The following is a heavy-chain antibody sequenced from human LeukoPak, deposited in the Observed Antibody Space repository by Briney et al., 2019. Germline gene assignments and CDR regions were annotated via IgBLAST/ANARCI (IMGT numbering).Heavy chain of an antibody. CDR3: ASLTNDGYFDY. CDR1: GYTFTSYG. V-gene: IGHV1-18*01. Sequence: VASVKVSCTASGYTFTSYGINWVRQAPGQGLEWMGWISIYNGNTNYVQKLQGRVTMTTDTSKSTAYMELSSLRSEDTAVYYCASLTNDGYFDYWGQGTLVTVSS. J-gene: IGHJ4*02. CDR2: ISIYNGNT. D-gene: IGHD1-1*01.